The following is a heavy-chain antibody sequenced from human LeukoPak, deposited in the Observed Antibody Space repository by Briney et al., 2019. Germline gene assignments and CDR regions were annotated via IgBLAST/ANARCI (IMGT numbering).Heavy chain of an antibody. V-gene: IGHV1-8*03. Sequence: GASVKVSCQASGYTFTSYDINWVRQATGQGLERMGWMNPNSGNTGYAQKFQGRVTITRNTSISTAYMELSSLRSEDTAVYYCAREAKDSGTDYWGQGTLVTVSS. CDR3: AREAKDSGTDY. D-gene: IGHD2-2*01. J-gene: IGHJ4*02. CDR2: MNPNSGNT. CDR1: GYTFTSYD.